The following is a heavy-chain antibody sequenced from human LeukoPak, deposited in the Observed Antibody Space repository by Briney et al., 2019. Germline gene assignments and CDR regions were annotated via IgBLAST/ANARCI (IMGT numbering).Heavy chain of an antibody. D-gene: IGHD2-15*01. J-gene: IGHJ4*02. CDR1: GGSISSYY. CDR3: ARAVVVVAATPYYFDY. Sequence: PSETLSLTCTVSGGSISSYYWSWIRQPPGKGLEWIGYIYYSGSANYNPSLKSRVTISVDTSKNQFSLKLSSVTAADTAVYYCARAVVVVAATPYYFDYWGQGTLVTVSS. V-gene: IGHV4-59*01. CDR2: IYYSGSA.